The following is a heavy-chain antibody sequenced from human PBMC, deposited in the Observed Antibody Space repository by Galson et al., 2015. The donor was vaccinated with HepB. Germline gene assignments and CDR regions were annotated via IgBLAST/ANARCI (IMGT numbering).Heavy chain of an antibody. J-gene: IGHJ6*03. CDR3: ARGGRYCSSTSCYINYYMDV. CDR1: GYTFTGYY. Sequence: SVKASCKASGYTFTGYYMHWVRQAPGQGLEWMGWINPNSGGTNYAQKFQGWVTMTRDTSISTAYMELSRLRSDDTAVYYCARGGRYCSSTSCYINYYMDVWGKGTTVTVSS. D-gene: IGHD2-2*02. V-gene: IGHV1-2*04. CDR2: INPNSGGT.